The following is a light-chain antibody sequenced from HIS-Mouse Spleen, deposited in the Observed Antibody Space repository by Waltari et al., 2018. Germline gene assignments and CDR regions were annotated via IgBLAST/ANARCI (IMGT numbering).Light chain of an antibody. J-gene: IGKJ2*01. CDR1: QSISSY. V-gene: IGKV1-39*01. CDR2: DAS. CDR3: QQRSNWPPT. Sequence: DIQMTQSPSSLSASVGDRVTITCRASQSISSYLNWYQQKPGKAPKLLIYDASNMQTGIPARFSGSGSGTDFTLTISSLEPEDFAVYYCQQRSNWPPTFGQGTKLEIK.